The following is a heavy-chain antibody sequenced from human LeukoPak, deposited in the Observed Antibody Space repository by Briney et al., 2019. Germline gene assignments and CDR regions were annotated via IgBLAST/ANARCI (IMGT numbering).Heavy chain of an antibody. Sequence: PGGSLRLSCAASGFTFSSYWMSLVRQAPGKGLEWVANIKHDGSEKYYVDSVKGRFTISRDNAKNSLYLQMNSLRAEDTAVYYCARVGPNDDYYGSGSYYSGLYFDYWGQGTLVTVSS. CDR3: ARVGPNDDYYGSGSYYSGLYFDY. CDR1: GFTFSSYW. V-gene: IGHV3-7*01. CDR2: IKHDGSEK. D-gene: IGHD3-10*01. J-gene: IGHJ4*02.